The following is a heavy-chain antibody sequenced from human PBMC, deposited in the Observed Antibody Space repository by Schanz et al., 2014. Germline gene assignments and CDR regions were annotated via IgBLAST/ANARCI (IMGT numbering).Heavy chain of an antibody. CDR1: GYTFRDYG. CDR3: ARESVSRTRLFDP. CDR2: INPNSGGT. D-gene: IGHD3-3*01. Sequence: QAQLVQSGGEVKKPGASVKVSCKASGYTFRDYGISWVRQAPGQGLEWMGWINPNSGGTNYAQNFQGRVTMTKDTSINTVYMELSTLTSDDTAVYYCARESVSRTRLFDPWGQGTLVTVSS. V-gene: IGHV1-2*02. J-gene: IGHJ5*02.